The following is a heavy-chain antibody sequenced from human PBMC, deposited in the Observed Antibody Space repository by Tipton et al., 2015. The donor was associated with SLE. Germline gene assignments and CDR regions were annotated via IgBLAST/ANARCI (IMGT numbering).Heavy chain of an antibody. J-gene: IGHJ4*02. CDR3: ARDADYGGNYFDY. V-gene: IGHV4-30-2*01. CDR2: IYHSGST. CDR1: GGSISSGGYS. D-gene: IGHD4-23*01. Sequence: TLSSTCAVSGGSISSGGYSWSWIRQPPGKGLEWIGYIYHSGSTYYNPSLKSRVTMSVDRSKNQFSLKLSSVTAADTAVYYCARDADYGGNYFDYWGQGTLVTVSS.